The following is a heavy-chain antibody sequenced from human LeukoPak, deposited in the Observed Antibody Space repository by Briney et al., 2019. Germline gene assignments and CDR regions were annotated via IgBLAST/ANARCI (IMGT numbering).Heavy chain of an antibody. CDR3: ARMGSSGGWYPSHFDY. CDR2: INEDGTAN. CDR1: GFTFSDYY. J-gene: IGHJ4*02. V-gene: IGHV3-7*05. D-gene: IGHD6-19*01. Sequence: QTGGSLRLSCAASGFTFSDYYMSWVRQAPGKGLEWVANINEDGTANFCVDSVKGRFTISRDNAKNSLYLQMSSLRTEDTAVYYCARMGSSGGWYPSHFDYWGQGTLVTVSS.